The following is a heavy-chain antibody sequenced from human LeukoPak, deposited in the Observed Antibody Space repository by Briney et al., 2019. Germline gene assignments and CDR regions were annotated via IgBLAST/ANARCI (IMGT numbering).Heavy chain of an antibody. D-gene: IGHD3-22*01. CDR2: ISAYNGNT. J-gene: IGHJ4*02. CDR1: GYTFTSYG. V-gene: IGHV1-18*01. Sequence: ASVKVSCKASGYTFTSYGISWVRQAPGQGLEWMGWISAYNGNTNYAQKLQGRVTMTTDTSTSTAYMELRSLRSDDTAVYYCARDDWYYDSSGYPGGYWGQGTLVTVSS. CDR3: ARDDWYYDSSGYPGGY.